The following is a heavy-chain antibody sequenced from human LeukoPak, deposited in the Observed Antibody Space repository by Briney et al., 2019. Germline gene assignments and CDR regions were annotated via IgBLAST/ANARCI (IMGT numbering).Heavy chain of an antibody. CDR3: AKDLFGMTTVTPAL. Sequence: GGSLRLSCAASGFTFSSYGMHWVRQAPGKGLEWVAVISYDGSNKYYADSVKGRFTISRDNSKNTLYLQMNSLRAEDTAVYYCAKDLFGMTTVTPALRGQGTLVTVSS. V-gene: IGHV3-30*18. CDR2: ISYDGSNK. CDR1: GFTFSSYG. D-gene: IGHD4-17*01. J-gene: IGHJ4*02.